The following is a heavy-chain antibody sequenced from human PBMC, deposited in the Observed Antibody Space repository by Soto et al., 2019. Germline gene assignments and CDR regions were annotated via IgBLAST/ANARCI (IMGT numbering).Heavy chain of an antibody. CDR3: ARDYTAAAGHPDY. CDR1: GYTFTNYA. V-gene: IGHV1-3*05. D-gene: IGHD6-13*01. J-gene: IGHJ4*02. CDR2: INAGNDNT. Sequence: QVQLVQSGAEEKKPGASVKVSFKASGYTFTNYAMHWVRHAPGQRLEWMGWINAGNDNTKYSQKFQGRVTITRDTSASTAYMELSSLRSEDTAVYYCARDYTAAAGHPDYWGQGTLVTVSS.